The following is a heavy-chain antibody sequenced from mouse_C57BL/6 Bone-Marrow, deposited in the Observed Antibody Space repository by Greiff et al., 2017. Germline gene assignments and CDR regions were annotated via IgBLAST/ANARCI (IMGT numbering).Heavy chain of an antibody. D-gene: IGHD1-1*01. CDR3: AIRPYYYGSSYAMDY. J-gene: IGHJ4*01. CDR2: INPYNGGT. Sequence: EVQLQQSGPVLVKPGASVKMSCKASGYTFTDYYMNWVKQSHGKSLEWIGVINPYNGGTSYNQKFKGKATLTVDKSSSTAYMELNSLTSEDSAVYYCAIRPYYYGSSYAMDYWGQGTSVTVSS. V-gene: IGHV1-19*01. CDR1: GYTFTDYY.